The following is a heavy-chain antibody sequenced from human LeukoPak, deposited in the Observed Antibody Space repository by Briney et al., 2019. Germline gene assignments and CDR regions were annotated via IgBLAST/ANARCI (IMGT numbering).Heavy chain of an antibody. CDR1: GGSISSSSYY. V-gene: IGHV4-39*01. Sequence: TSETLSLTCTVSGGSISSSSYYWGWIRQPPGKGLEWIGSIYYSGSTYYNPSLKSRVTISVDASKNQFSLKLSSVTAADTAVYYCARHTLSYHYFDYWGQGTLVTVSS. D-gene: IGHD1-26*01. J-gene: IGHJ4*02. CDR2: IYYSGST. CDR3: ARHTLSYHYFDY.